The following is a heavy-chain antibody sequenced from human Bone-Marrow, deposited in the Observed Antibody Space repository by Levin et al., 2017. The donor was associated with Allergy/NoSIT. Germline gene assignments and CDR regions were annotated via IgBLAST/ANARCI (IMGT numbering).Heavy chain of an antibody. Sequence: SQTLSLTCGVSGGSISSGGSTWTWIRQPPGKGLEWIGYTYHTGTSYYNPSLKSRVTISVDTSKNQFSLRLNSLTAADTAVYYCTVVPAGKTWFAPWGQGSQVTVSS. V-gene: IGHV4-30-2*01. CDR1: GGSISSGGST. CDR3: TVVPAGKTWFAP. J-gene: IGHJ5*02. D-gene: IGHD2-2*01. CDR2: TYHTGTS.